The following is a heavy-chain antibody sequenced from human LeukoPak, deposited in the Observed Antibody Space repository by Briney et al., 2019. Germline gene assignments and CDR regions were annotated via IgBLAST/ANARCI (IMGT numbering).Heavy chain of an antibody. D-gene: IGHD4-17*01. CDR2: IRYDGSNK. CDR1: GFTFSSYG. J-gene: IGHJ4*02. CDR3: AKERWDDYGDYDKSGVDY. Sequence: GGSLRLSCAASGFTFSSYGMHWVRQAPGKGLEWVAFIRYDGSNKYYADSVKGRFTISRDNSKNTLYLQMNSLRAEDTAVYYCAKERWDDYGDYDKSGVDYWGQGTLVTVSS. V-gene: IGHV3-30*02.